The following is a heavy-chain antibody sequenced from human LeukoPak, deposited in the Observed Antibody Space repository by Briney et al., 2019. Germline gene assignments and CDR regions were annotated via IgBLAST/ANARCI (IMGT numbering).Heavy chain of an antibody. Sequence: GGSLRLSCAASGFTFSGSAVNWVRQSSGKGLEWVGHIDKKDNLYATAYAESVKGRSTISRDDSKDTAFLHMDSLKTEDTALYYCTRDRGTYNWFDPWGQGTLVTVSS. CDR1: GFTFSGSA. J-gene: IGHJ5*02. CDR2: IDKKDNLYAT. V-gene: IGHV3-73*01. CDR3: TRDRGTYNWFDP. D-gene: IGHD2-15*01.